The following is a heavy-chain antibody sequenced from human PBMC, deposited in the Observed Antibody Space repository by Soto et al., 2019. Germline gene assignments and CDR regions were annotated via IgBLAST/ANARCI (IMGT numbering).Heavy chain of an antibody. V-gene: IGHV4-34*01. Sequence: QVQLNQWGAGLLKPSETLSLTCAVYGGSFSGYYWSWIRQPPGKGQEWIGEINHNGSTNYNPSLKRPVNITGDPAQDPLSLKLGSWAAADTAVYYCARARMVPSRPPKRKGMDVWGQGTTVTVSS. J-gene: IGHJ6*02. CDR2: INHNGST. D-gene: IGHD3-10*01. CDR1: GGSFSGYY. CDR3: ARARMVPSRPPKRKGMDV.